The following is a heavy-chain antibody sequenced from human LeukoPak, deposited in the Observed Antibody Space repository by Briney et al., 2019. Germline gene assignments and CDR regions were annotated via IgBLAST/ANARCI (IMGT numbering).Heavy chain of an antibody. CDR2: IYYSGST. D-gene: IGHD3-16*01. CDR3: ARTALGNDY. V-gene: IGHV4-59*01. Sequence: PSETLSLTCTVSGGSISSYYWSWIRQPPGKGLEWIGYIYYSGSTNYNPSLKSRVTISVDTSKNQFSLKLSSVTAADTAVYYCARTALGNDYWGQGTLVTVSS. J-gene: IGHJ4*02. CDR1: GGSISSYY.